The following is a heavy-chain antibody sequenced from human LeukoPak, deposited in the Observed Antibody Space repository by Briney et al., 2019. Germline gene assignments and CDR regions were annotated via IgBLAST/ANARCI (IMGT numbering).Heavy chain of an antibody. D-gene: IGHD3-22*01. Sequence: GGSLRLSCAASGSTVSSNYMSWVRQAPGKGLEWVSVIYSGGSTYYADSVKGRFTISRDNSKNTLYLQMNSLRAEDTAVYYCARDLVVYYDSSGYYPWWGQGTLVTVSS. J-gene: IGHJ4*02. V-gene: IGHV3-53*01. CDR3: ARDLVVYYDSSGYYPW. CDR2: IYSGGST. CDR1: GSTVSSNY.